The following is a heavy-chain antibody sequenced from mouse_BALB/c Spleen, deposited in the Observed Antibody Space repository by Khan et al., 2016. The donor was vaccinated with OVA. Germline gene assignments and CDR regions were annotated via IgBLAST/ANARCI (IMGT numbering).Heavy chain of an antibody. CDR2: ISTYSGNT. Sequence: QVQLNESGPELVRPGVSVKISCKGSGYTFTDYAMYWVKQSHAKSLEWIGLISTYSGNTNYNQKFKGKATMTVDKSSTTAYMELARLTSEDAANYYYARPAYDGYYDYWGQGTTLTVSS. CDR3: ARPAYDGYYDY. D-gene: IGHD2-3*01. V-gene: IGHV1S137*01. J-gene: IGHJ2*01. CDR1: GYTFTDYA.